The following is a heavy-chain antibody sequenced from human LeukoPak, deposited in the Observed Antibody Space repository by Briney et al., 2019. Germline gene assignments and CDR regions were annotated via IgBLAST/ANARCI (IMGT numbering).Heavy chain of an antibody. J-gene: IGHJ4*02. CDR2: ISYDGSNK. Sequence: GGSLRLSCAASGFTFSSYGMHWVRQAPGKGLEWVAVISYDGSNKYYADSVKGRFTISRDNSKNTLYLQMNSLRAEDTAVYYCAKDQRTREWEPLDYWGQGNLVTVSS. CDR3: AKDQRTREWEPLDY. D-gene: IGHD1-26*01. V-gene: IGHV3-30*18. CDR1: GFTFSSYG.